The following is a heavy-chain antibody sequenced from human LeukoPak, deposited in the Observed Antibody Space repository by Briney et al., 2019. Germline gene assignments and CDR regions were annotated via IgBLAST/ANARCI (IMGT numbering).Heavy chain of an antibody. J-gene: IGHJ4*02. CDR1: GFTFSSYG. D-gene: IGHD6-19*01. CDR2: ISYDGSNK. Sequence: GGSLRLSCAASGFTFSSYGMHWVRQAPGKGLEWVAVISYDGSNKYYADSVKGRFTISRDNSKNTLYLQMNSLRAEDTAVYYCARDSLSSGWYELGYWGQGTLVTVSS. V-gene: IGHV3-30*03. CDR3: ARDSLSSGWYELGY.